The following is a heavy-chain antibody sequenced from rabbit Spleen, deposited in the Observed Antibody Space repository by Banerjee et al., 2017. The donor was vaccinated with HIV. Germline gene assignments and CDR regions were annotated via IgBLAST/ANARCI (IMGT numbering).Heavy chain of an antibody. V-gene: IGHV1S45*01. Sequence: QQQLEESGGGLVKPGGTLTLTCKASGFSFSSSYWICWVRQAPGKGLEWIACIHTGSSGTIGYASWAKGRFTISKTSSTTVTLQMTRLTAADTATYFCARGSATMTMVITGYSLKLWGPGTLVTVS. J-gene: IGHJ4*01. CDR1: GFSFSSSYW. D-gene: IGHD2-1*01. CDR2: IHTGSSGTI. CDR3: ARGSATMTMVITGYSLKL.